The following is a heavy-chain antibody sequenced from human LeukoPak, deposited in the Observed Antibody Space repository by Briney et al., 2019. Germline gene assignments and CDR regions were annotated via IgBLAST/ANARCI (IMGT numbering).Heavy chain of an antibody. J-gene: IGHJ5*02. D-gene: IGHD2-2*01. CDR2: MNPNSGNT. CDR1: GYTFTSYD. Sequence: ASVKVSCKASGYTFTSYDINWVRQATGQGLEWMGWMNPNSGNTGYAQKFQGRVTITRNTSISTAYMELSSLRSDDTAVYYCARDQSGYCSSTSCPSDWFDPWGQGTLVAVSS. V-gene: IGHV1-8*03. CDR3: ARDQSGYCSSTSCPSDWFDP.